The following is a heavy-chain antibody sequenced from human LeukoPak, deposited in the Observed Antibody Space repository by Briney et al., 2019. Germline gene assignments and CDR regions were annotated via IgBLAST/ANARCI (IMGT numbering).Heavy chain of an antibody. CDR2: VSSDGGNQ. Sequence: GGSLRLSCAASGFSFSGFAMHWVRQAPGKGLEWVAVVSSDGGNQHYADSMKGRFTISRDNSKNTVYLQMNSLRVEDTAVYYCARATYYDFWSGYYNYYYYYGMDVWGQGTTVTVSS. V-gene: IGHV3-30-3*01. D-gene: IGHD3-3*01. CDR1: GFSFSGFA. J-gene: IGHJ6*02. CDR3: ARATYYDFWSGYYNYYYYYGMDV.